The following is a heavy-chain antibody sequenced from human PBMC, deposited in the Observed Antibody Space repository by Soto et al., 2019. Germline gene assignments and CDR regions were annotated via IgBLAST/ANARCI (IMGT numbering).Heavy chain of an antibody. CDR3: ARGEYSSSSGYYYYYYGMDV. D-gene: IGHD6-6*01. CDR2: ISAYNGNT. Sequence: VKVTCKACGYTCTSYGISGVGQPPGRGREGMGWISAYNGNTNYAQKLQGRVTMTTDTSTSTAYMELRSLRYDDTAVYYCARGEYSSSSGYYYYYYGMDVWGQGTTVTVSS. V-gene: IGHV1-18*04. CDR1: GYTCTSYG. J-gene: IGHJ6*02.